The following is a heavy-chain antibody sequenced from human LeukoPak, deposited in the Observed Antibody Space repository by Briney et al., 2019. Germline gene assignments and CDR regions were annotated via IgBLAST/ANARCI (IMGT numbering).Heavy chain of an antibody. J-gene: IGHJ6*02. CDR1: GYTLTELS. CDR3: ASGGARSGYYYYYGMDV. Sequence: GASVKVSCKVSGYTLTELSMHWVRQAPGKGLEWMGGFDPEDGETIYAQKFQGRVTMTEDTSTDTAYMELSSLRSEDTAVYYCASGGARSGYYYYYGMDVWGQGTTVTVSS. D-gene: IGHD1-26*01. CDR2: FDPEDGET. V-gene: IGHV1-24*01.